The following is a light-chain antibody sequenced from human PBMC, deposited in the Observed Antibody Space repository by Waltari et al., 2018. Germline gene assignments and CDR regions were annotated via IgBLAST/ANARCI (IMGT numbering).Light chain of an antibody. Sequence: EIVLTQSPGTLSLSPGERATLSCRASQSVSSNSLAWYQQKYGQAPRLLIYGASSRATGIPDRFSGSGSGTDFTLTISRLEPEDFAVYYCQQHGNSPSPTFGGGDQGGDQT. CDR2: GAS. V-gene: IGKV3-20*01. CDR3: QQHGNSPSPT. J-gene: IGKJ4*01. CDR1: QSVSSNS.